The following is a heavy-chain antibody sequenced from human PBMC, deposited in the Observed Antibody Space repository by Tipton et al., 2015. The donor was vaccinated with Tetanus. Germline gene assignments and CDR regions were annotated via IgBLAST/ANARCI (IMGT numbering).Heavy chain of an antibody. Sequence: SLRLSCAASGFTFNRYRMNWVRQAPGKGLEWVSGISATGGSTYLADSVKGRFTISRDNSKNALSLQMNSLRPEDTAVYYCAKGIYYYGSGSGGPIWGQGTLVTVSS. J-gene: IGHJ4*02. D-gene: IGHD3-10*01. CDR1: GFTFNRYR. CDR2: ISATGGST. V-gene: IGHV3-23*01. CDR3: AKGIYYYGSGSGGPI.